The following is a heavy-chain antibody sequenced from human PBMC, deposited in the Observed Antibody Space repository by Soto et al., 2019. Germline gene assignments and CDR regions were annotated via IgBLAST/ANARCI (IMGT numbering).Heavy chain of an antibody. J-gene: IGHJ5*02. Sequence: AAVKVSCKASGYTFTGYYMHWVRQAPGQGLEWMGWVNPNSGGTNYAQKFQGRVTMTRDTSISTAYMELSRLRSDDTAVYYCARDLGRRNWFDPWGQGTLVTVSS. CDR2: VNPNSGGT. V-gene: IGHV1-2*02. CDR1: GYTFTGYY. CDR3: ARDLGRRNWFDP.